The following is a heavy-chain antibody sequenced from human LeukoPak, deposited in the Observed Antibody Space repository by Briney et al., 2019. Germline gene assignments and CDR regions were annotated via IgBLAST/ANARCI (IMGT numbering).Heavy chain of an antibody. V-gene: IGHV4-34*01. J-gene: IGHJ5*02. CDR1: GGSFSGYY. CDR2: INHSGST. Sequence: SETLSLTCAVYGGSFSGYYWSWIRQPPGKGLERIGEINHSGSTNYNPSLKSRVTISVDTSKNQFSLKLSSVTAADAAVYYCARGVIAAAVNGPFDPWGQGTLVTVSS. D-gene: IGHD6-13*01. CDR3: ARGVIAAAVNGPFDP.